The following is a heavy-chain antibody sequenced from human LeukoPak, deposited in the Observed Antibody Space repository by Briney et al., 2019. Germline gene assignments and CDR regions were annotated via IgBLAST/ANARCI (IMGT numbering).Heavy chain of an antibody. CDR2: ISGSGGST. Sequence: GGSLRLSCAASGFTFSSYAMSWVRQAPGKGLEWVSAISGSGGSTYYADSVKGRFTISRDNSKNTLYLQMNSLRAEDTAVYYCAKDWSPLGYYYDSSGTLDYWGQGTLVTVSS. J-gene: IGHJ4*02. D-gene: IGHD3-22*01. V-gene: IGHV3-23*01. CDR3: AKDWSPLGYYYDSSGTLDY. CDR1: GFTFSSYA.